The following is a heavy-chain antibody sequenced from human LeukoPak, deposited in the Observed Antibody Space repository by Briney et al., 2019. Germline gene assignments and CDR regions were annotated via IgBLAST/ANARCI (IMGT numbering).Heavy chain of an antibody. CDR3: ARLAGGEGYFDY. D-gene: IGHD7-27*01. V-gene: IGHV4-59*01. J-gene: IGHJ4*02. Sequence: SETLSLTCTVSGGSISSYYWSWIRQPPGKGLEWIGYIYYSGSTNYNPSLKSRVTISVDTSKNQFSLKLSSVTAADTAVYYCARLAGGEGYFDYWGQGTLVTVS. CDR2: IYYSGST. CDR1: GGSISSYY.